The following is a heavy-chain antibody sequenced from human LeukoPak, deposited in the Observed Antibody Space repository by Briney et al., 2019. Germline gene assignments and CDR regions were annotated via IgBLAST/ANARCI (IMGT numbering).Heavy chain of an antibody. Sequence: SSETLSLTCTVSGGSISSSSYYWGWLRQPPGKGLEWIGSFYYTGSTYYNPPLKSRVTISVDTSNNQFSLKLSSVTAADTAVYYCARGNIVATIRGGDFDYWGQGTLVTVSS. J-gene: IGHJ4*02. CDR1: GGSISSSSYY. CDR3: ARGNIVATIRGGDFDY. D-gene: IGHD5-12*01. CDR2: FYYTGST. V-gene: IGHV4-39*01.